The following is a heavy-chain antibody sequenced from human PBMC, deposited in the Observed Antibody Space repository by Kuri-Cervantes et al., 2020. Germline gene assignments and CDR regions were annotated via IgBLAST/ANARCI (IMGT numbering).Heavy chain of an antibody. CDR2: ISSDGSST. CDR1: GFTFSNAW. V-gene: IGHV3-74*01. J-gene: IGHJ2*01. Sequence: GGSLRLSCAVSGFTFSNAWMSWVRQAPGKGLVWVSRISSDGSSTIYADSVKGRFTISRDNAKNTLSLQMNSLRVEDTAVYYCATLRGFTDYGDFYWYFVLWGRGTLVTVSS. CDR3: ATLRGFTDYGDFYWYFVL. D-gene: IGHD4-17*01.